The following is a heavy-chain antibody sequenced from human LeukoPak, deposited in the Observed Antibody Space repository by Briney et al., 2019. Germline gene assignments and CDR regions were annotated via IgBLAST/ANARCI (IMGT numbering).Heavy chain of an antibody. D-gene: IGHD3-9*01. Sequence: ASVKVSCKASGYTFTSYYVHWVRQAPGQGLEWMGIINPSGGSTSYAQKFQGRVTMTRDMSTSTVYMELSSLRSEDTAVYYCTLNYDISWLRVYWGQGTLVTVSS. CDR2: INPSGGST. CDR3: TLNYDISWLRVY. V-gene: IGHV1-46*03. J-gene: IGHJ4*02. CDR1: GYTFTSYY.